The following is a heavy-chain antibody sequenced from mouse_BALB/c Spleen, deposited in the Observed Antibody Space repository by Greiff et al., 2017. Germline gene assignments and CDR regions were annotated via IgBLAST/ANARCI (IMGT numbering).Heavy chain of an antibody. CDR1: GYSITSGYY. V-gene: IGHV3-6*02. D-gene: IGHD2-2*01. CDR3: ARGGYDWYFDV. J-gene: IGHJ1*01. Sequence: EVKVEESGPGLVKPSQSLSLTCSVTGYSITSGYYWNWIRQFPGNKLEWMGYISYDGSNNYNPSLKNRISITRDTSKNQFFLKLNSVTTEDTATYCGARGGYDWYFDVWGAGTTVTVSS. CDR2: ISYDGSN.